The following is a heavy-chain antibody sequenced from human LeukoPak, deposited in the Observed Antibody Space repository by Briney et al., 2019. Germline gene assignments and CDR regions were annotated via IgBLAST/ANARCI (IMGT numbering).Heavy chain of an antibody. CDR1: GGSISSSSYY. CDR2: IYYSGST. D-gene: IGHD1-26*01. CDR3: ARTPGNFDY. J-gene: IGHJ4*02. V-gene: IGHV4-39*01. Sequence: PSETLSLTCTVSGGSISSSSYYWGWIRQPPGKGLEWIGSIYYSGSTYYNPSLKSRVTISVDTSKNQFSLKLSSVTAADTAVYCCARTPGNFDYWGQGTLVTVSS.